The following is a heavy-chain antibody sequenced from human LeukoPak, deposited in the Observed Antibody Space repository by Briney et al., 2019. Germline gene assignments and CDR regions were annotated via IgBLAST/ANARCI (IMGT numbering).Heavy chain of an antibody. V-gene: IGHV3-7*01. J-gene: IGHJ4*02. D-gene: IGHD1-26*01. CDR1: GFAFSSYW. CDR3: SRLGGSYYTY. Sequence: GGSLRLSCVASGFAFSSYWMSWVRQAPGKGLEWVANIKQDGGEKYYVDSVKGRFTISRDNAKNSLFLQMKSLRVEDTAVYYCSRLGGSYYTYWGQGTLVTVSS. CDR2: IKQDGGEK.